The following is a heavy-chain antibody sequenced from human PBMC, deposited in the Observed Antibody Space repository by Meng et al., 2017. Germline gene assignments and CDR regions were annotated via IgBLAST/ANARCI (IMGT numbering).Heavy chain of an antibody. CDR2: IDPKSDNT. J-gene: IGHJ4*02. CDR1: GDAFAAYW. V-gene: IGHV1-2*06. D-gene: IGHD6-13*01. CDR3: ARDEDISAAGYLLGDF. Sequence: LVQSAPEVKKTGASWKVSFKGSGDAFAAYWIPWVRQAPGQGLEWMGRIDPKSDNTHYAQKFQGRVTMTRDTSISTAYMELSGLRSDDTAVYYCARDEDISAAGYLLGDFWGQGTLVTVSS.